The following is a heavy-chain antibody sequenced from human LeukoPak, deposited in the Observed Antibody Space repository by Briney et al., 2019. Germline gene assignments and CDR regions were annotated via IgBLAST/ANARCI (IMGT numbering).Heavy chain of an antibody. CDR1: GGTFSNYA. CDR2: IIPIFDTA. CDR3: ARAEFRGVKSSEFDY. J-gene: IGHJ4*02. D-gene: IGHD3-10*01. Sequence: SVKVSCKASGGTFSNYAISWVRQAPGQGLEWMGGIIPIFDTADYAQKFQGRLTITADESTSTAYMELSSLRAEDTAVYYCARAEFRGVKSSEFDYWGQGTLVTVSS. V-gene: IGHV1-69*01.